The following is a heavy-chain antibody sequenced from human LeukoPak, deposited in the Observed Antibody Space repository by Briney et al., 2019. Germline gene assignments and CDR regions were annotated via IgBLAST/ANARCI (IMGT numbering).Heavy chain of an antibody. CDR3: ARAKDFWSGYYDY. Sequence: GGSLRLSCAASGFTFSSYWMSWVRQAPGKGLEWEANIKQDGSEKYYVDSVKGRFTISRDNAKNSLYLQMNSLRAEDTAVYYCARAKDFWSGYYDYWGQGTLVTVSS. CDR1: GFTFSSYW. CDR2: IKQDGSEK. J-gene: IGHJ4*02. V-gene: IGHV3-7*01. D-gene: IGHD3-3*01.